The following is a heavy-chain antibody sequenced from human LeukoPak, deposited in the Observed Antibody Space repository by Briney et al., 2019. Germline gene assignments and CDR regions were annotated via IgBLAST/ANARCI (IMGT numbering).Heavy chain of an antibody. CDR2: ISAYNGNT. Sequence: ASVKVSCKASGYTFTSYGISWVRQAPGQGLEWMGWISAYNGNTNYPQKLQGRVTMTTDTSTSTAYMELRSLRSDDTAVYYCARTPRSGTFYYFDYWGQGTLVTVSS. CDR3: ARTPRSGTFYYFDY. CDR1: GYTFTSYG. V-gene: IGHV1-18*01. J-gene: IGHJ4*02.